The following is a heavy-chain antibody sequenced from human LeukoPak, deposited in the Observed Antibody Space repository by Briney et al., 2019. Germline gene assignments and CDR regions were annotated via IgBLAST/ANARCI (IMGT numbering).Heavy chain of an antibody. CDR1: GFTFSSYA. Sequence: GGSLRLSCAASGFTFSSYAMHWVRQAPGKGLEWVAVISYDGSNKYYADSVKGRFTISRDNSKNTLYLQMNSLRAEDTAVYYCARESYGSGSYQYNWFDPWGQGTLVTVSS. CDR2: ISYDGSNK. J-gene: IGHJ5*02. CDR3: ARESYGSGSYQYNWFDP. D-gene: IGHD3-10*01. V-gene: IGHV3-30-3*01.